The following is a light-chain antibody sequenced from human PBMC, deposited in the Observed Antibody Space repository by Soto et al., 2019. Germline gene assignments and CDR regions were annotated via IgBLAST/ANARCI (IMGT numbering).Light chain of an antibody. J-gene: IGKJ1*01. CDR2: WAS. CDR3: HPSYNTPRT. Sequence: DIVMTQSPDSLAVSLGERATINCKSSQSVLFSGNNNNYLAWYQQKPGQPPKLLIYWASTRESGVPDRFSGSGSGTDFTLTISSLQAEDVATYYCHPSYNTPRTFGQGTKVEIK. V-gene: IGKV4-1*01. CDR1: QSVLFSGNNNNY.